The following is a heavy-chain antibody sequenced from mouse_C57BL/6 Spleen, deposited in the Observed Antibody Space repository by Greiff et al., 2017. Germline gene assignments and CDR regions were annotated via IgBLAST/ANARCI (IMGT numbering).Heavy chain of an antibody. CDR1: GYTFTEYT. J-gene: IGHJ3*01. V-gene: IGHV1-62-2*01. CDR3: ARHEEGYGYGPWFAY. CDR2: FYPGSGSI. Sequence: QVQLQQSGAELVKPGASVKLSCKASGYTFTEYTIHWVKQRSGKGLEWIGWFYPGSGSIKYNEKFKDKATLTAAKSSSTVYMELSRLTSEDSAVYFCARHEEGYGYGPWFAYWGQGTLVTVSA. D-gene: IGHD2-2*01.